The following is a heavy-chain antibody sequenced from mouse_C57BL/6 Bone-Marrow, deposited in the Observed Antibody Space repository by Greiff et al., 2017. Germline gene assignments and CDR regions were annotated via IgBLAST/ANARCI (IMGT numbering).Heavy chain of an antibody. CDR2: ILPGSGST. CDR3: ARGSFYDYDVAY. Sequence: QVQLQQPGAELMKPGASVKLSCKATGYTFTGYWIEWVKQRPGHGLEWIGEILPGSGSTNYTETFKGKATFTADTSSNTAYMQLSSLTTEDSAIYYCARGSFYDYDVAYWGQGTLVTVSA. D-gene: IGHD2-4*01. CDR1: GYTFTGYW. J-gene: IGHJ3*01. V-gene: IGHV1-9*01.